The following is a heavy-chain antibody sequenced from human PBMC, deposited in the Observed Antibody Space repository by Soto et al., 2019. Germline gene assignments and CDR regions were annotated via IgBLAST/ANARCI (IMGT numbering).Heavy chain of an antibody. CDR2: ISYDGSNK. D-gene: IGHD6-19*01. Sequence: GGSLRLSCAASGFTFSSYAMHWVRQAPGKGLEWVAVISYDGSNKYYADSVKGRFTISRDNSKNTLYLQMNSLRAEDAAVYYCARDLLYSSGWYQGPWYYGMDVWGQGTTVTVSS. CDR1: GFTFSSYA. CDR3: ARDLLYSSGWYQGPWYYGMDV. J-gene: IGHJ6*02. V-gene: IGHV3-30-3*01.